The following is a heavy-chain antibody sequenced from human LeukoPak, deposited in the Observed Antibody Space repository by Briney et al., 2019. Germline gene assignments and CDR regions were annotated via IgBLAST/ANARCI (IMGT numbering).Heavy chain of an antibody. CDR2: FHYSGST. CDR1: GGYISSRSYS. V-gene: IGHV4-39*07. D-gene: IGHD3-10*01. CDR3: ARRSGFGEFSYYYGLDV. J-gene: IGHJ6*02. Sequence: SETLSLTCSVSGGYISSRSYSWGWIRHSPGKGLEWIGNFHYSGSTYYNPSLKSRVTISVDTSKNQFSLKLSSVTAADTAVYYCARRSGFGEFSYYYGLDVWGQGTTVTVSS.